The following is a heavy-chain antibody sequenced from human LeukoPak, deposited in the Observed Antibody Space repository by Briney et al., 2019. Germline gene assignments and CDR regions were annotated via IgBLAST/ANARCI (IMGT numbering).Heavy chain of an antibody. D-gene: IGHD2/OR15-2a*01. CDR1: GGSISSGGYY. Sequence: PSETLSLTCTVSGGSISSGGYYWSWIRQHPGKGLEWIGYIYYSGSTYYNPSLKSRVTISVDTSKNQFSLKLSSVTAADTAVYYCARAPTWNYGMDVWGQGTTVTVSS. V-gene: IGHV4-31*03. CDR2: IYYSGST. J-gene: IGHJ6*02. CDR3: ARAPTWNYGMDV.